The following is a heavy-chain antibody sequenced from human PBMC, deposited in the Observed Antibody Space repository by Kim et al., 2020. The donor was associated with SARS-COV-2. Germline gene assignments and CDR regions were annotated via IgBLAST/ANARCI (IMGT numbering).Heavy chain of an antibody. J-gene: IGHJ4*02. D-gene: IGHD2-2*02. CDR2: INDDGKEK. V-gene: IGHV3-7*03. CDR3: ARAVPSIPETLDY. Sequence: GGSLRLSCGLSGFNFRKFWLSWVRQAPGKGLEWLANINDDGKEKKYVDSVRGRFTISRDNDRASLFLHMFSVRAEDTAIYYCARAVPSIPETLDYWGQVALVTVSS. CDR1: GFNFRKFW.